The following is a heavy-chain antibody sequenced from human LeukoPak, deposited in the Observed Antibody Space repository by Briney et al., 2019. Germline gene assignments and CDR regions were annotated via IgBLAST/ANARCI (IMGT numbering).Heavy chain of an antibody. J-gene: IGHJ6*03. Sequence: TSETLSLTCTVSGGSISSSSYYWGWIRQPPGKGLEWIGSIYYSGSTYYNPSLKSRVTISVDTSKNQFSLKLSSVTAADTAVYYCARHNGMTKNYYHMDVWGKGTTVTASS. CDR1: GGSISSSSYY. CDR3: ARHNGMTKNYYHMDV. CDR2: IYYSGST. D-gene: IGHD4-11*01. V-gene: IGHV4-39*01.